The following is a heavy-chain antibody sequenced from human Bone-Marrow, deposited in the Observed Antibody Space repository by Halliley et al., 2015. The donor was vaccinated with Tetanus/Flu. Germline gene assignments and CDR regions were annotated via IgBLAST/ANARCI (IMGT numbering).Heavy chain of an antibody. CDR1: DDYIGNYY. Sequence: TLSLTCTVSDDYIGNYYWSWIRQPPGKGLEWIGYIYYSGSTKYNPSLKSRVTTSVDTSKNQFSLKLTPVTAADTAVYYCARSPSMIFGGPPKFSFDYWGQGTLVTVSS. CDR2: IYYSGST. V-gene: IGHV4-59*01. CDR3: ARSPSMIFGGPPKFSFDY. J-gene: IGHJ4*02. D-gene: IGHD3-3*01.